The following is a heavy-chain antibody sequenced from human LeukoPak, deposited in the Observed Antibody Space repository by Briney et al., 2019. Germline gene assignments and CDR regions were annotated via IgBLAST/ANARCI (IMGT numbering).Heavy chain of an antibody. D-gene: IGHD5-24*01. Sequence: ASVKVSCKTSGYTFTDYYVQWLRQAPGQGLDWMGWINPNSGGTKYAQKFQGRVTMTRDTSNSKVYLELSRLTSEDTAVYYCARELLEMAKIRYYDYWGQGTLVTVSS. J-gene: IGHJ4*02. CDR3: ARELLEMAKIRYYDY. V-gene: IGHV1-2*02. CDR2: INPNSGGT. CDR1: GYTFTDYY.